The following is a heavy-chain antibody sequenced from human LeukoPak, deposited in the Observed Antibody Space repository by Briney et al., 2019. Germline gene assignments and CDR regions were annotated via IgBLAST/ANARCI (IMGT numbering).Heavy chain of an antibody. V-gene: IGHV3-74*01. Sequence: GGSLRLSCAASGFTFSSYWMHWVRQAPGKGLVWVSRINSDGGSTSYADSVKGRFTISRDNAKNTLYLQMNSLRAEDTAVYYCARGRYYDSGGYQAAFDTWGQGTMVTVSS. CDR3: ARGRYYDSGGYQAAFDT. D-gene: IGHD3-22*01. J-gene: IGHJ3*02. CDR2: INSDGGST. CDR1: GFTFSSYW.